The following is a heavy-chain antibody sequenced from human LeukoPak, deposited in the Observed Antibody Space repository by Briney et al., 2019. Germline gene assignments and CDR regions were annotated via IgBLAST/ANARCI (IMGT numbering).Heavy chain of an antibody. CDR2: INPNSGGT. D-gene: IGHD6-19*01. CDR3: AREDSSGWDFDY. V-gene: IGHV1-2*02. CDR1: GYTFTGYY. J-gene: IGHJ4*02. Sequence: ASVKVSCKASGYTFTGYYMHWVRQAPGQGLEWMGWINPNSGGTNYAQKLQGRVTMTRDTSISTAYMELSRLRSDDTAVYYCAREDSSGWDFDYWGQGTLVTVSS.